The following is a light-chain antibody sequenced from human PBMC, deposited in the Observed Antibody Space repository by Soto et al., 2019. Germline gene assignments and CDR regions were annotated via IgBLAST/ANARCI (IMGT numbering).Light chain of an antibody. Sequence: EIGLTQSPGTLSLSPGERATLSCRASQTVSSRFLAWYQQKPGQAPRLLIYDASTRATSIPARFGGRGSGTDFTLTISSLEPEDFAVYYCQHRGEWPPGATFGQGTRLEIK. J-gene: IGKJ5*01. V-gene: IGKV3D-20*02. CDR1: QTVSSRF. CDR3: QHRGEWPPGAT. CDR2: DAS.